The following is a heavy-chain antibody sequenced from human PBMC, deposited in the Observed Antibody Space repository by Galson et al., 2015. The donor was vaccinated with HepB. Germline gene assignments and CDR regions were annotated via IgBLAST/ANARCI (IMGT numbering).Heavy chain of an antibody. CDR3: ARSQEEITNLGVVPDAFDL. J-gene: IGHJ3*01. D-gene: IGHD3-3*01. V-gene: IGHV3-21*01. CDR2: IRSKSSYI. CDR1: GFSLTTYS. Sequence: SLRLSCAASGFSLTTYSMNWVRQAPGKGLEWVSSIRSKSSYIFDADSVRGRFTISRDDAKNSLYLQMNSLRAEDTGIYYCARSQEEITNLGVVPDAFDLWGQGTMVTVSS.